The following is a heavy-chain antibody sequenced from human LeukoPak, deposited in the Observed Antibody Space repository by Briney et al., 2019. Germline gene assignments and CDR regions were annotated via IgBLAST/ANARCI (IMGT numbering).Heavy chain of an antibody. CDR3: AKDFLFNYYDSSGYYFDY. CDR1: GFTFSSYG. J-gene: IGHJ4*02. Sequence: GGSLRLSCAASGFTFSSYGMHWVRQAPGKGLEWVAVIWYDGSNKYYADSVKGRFTISRDNSKNTLYLQMNSLRAEDTAVYYCAKDFLFNYYDSSGYYFDYWGQGTLVTVSS. V-gene: IGHV3-33*06. D-gene: IGHD3-22*01. CDR2: IWYDGSNK.